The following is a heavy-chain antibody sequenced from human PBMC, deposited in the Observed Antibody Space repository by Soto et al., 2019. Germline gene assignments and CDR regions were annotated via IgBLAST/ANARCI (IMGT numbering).Heavy chain of an antibody. Sequence: DVQLLESGGGLVQPGGSLRLSGAASGFTFSSYAMGWVRQGPGKGLEWVAVVSIGGSTQYADSVRGRCTISRDNSEYTLSLRMNSLAAEDTAVYFCAKRRGAGGHFDYWGQGALVTVS. CDR1: GFTFSSYA. CDR2: VSIGGST. J-gene: IGHJ4*02. D-gene: IGHD2-15*01. V-gene: IGHV3-23*01. CDR3: AKRRGAGGHFDY.